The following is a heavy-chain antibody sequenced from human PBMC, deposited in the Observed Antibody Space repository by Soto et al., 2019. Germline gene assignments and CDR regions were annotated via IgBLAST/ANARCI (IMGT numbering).Heavy chain of an antibody. CDR1: GFTYSTYT. D-gene: IGHD3-22*01. CDR3: ARVPYGNSGYYEYFDY. V-gene: IGHV3-30*14. CDR2: ISYDGNNK. J-gene: IGHJ4*02. Sequence: GGSLRLSCAASGFTYSTYTMHWVRQAPGKGLEWVAVISYDGNNKIYADSVKGRFTISRDNSKNTLYLQMGSLRPEDTAVYYCARVPYGNSGYYEYFDYWGQGTLVTVSS.